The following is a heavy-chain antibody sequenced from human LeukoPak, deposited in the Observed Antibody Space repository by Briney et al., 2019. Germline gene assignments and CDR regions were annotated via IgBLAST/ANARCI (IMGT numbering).Heavy chain of an antibody. CDR1: GFTFSSYA. CDR3: GRDPNGDYIGTFDM. D-gene: IGHD4-17*01. J-gene: IGHJ3*02. V-gene: IGHV3-23*01. CDR2: ISGSGGST. Sequence: GGSLRLSCEASGFTFSSYAMSWVRQAPGKGLEWVSAISGSGGSTYYADSVKGRFTISRDNSKNTLYLQMNSLRVEDTAVYFCGRDPNGDYIGTFDMWGRGTMVSVSS.